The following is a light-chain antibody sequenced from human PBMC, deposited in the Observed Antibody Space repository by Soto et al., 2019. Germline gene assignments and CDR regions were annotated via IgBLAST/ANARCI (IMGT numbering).Light chain of an antibody. CDR1: QDVSSSY. J-gene: IGKJ5*01. V-gene: IGKV3-20*01. CDR2: GAS. CDR3: QQYYDWPIT. Sequence: EIVLTQSPGTLSLSPGERATLSCRASQDVSSSYLAWYQQKPGQAPRLLIYGASSRATGIPDRFSGSGSGTDFTLTISSLEPEDFAVYYCQQYYDWPITFGQGTRLEIK.